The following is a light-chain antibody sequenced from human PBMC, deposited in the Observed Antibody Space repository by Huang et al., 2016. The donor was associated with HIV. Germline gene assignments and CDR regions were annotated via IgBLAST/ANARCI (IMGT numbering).Light chain of an antibody. CDR3: QQYYSTPFT. V-gene: IGKV4-1*01. Sequence: DIVMTQSPDSLAVSLGERATFNCKSSQSVLYSSNNNNYLAWYQQKSGQPPKLLIYWASTRESGVPDRFSGSGSGTDFTLTISSLQAEDVAVYYCQQYYSTPFTFGPGTKVDIK. J-gene: IGKJ3*01. CDR2: WAS. CDR1: QSVLYSSNNNNY.